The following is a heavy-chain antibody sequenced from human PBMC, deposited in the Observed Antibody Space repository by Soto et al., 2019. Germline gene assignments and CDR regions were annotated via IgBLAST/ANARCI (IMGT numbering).Heavy chain of an antibody. CDR1: GGSISSYY. D-gene: IGHD6-19*01. CDR2: IYYSGST. J-gene: IGHJ4*02. CDR3: ARIYSSGWYYFDY. Sequence: PSETLSLTCTVSGGSISSYYWSWIRQPPGKGLEWIEYIYYSGSTNYNPSLKSRVTISVDTSKNQFSLKLSSVTAADTAVYYCARIYSSGWYYFDYWGQGTRVNVSS. V-gene: IGHV4-59*01.